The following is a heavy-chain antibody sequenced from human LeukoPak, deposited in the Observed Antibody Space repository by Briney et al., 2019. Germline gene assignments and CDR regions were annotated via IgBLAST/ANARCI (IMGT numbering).Heavy chain of an antibody. D-gene: IGHD3-22*01. CDR3: ARGFIFSSGYYGGFDY. CDR1: GGSISSGGYY. V-gene: IGHV4-31*03. J-gene: IGHJ4*02. Sequence: SQTLSLTCTVSGGSISSGGYYWSWIRQHPGKGLEWIAYIYYSGSTYYNPSLKSRVTISVDTSKNQFFLKLSSVIAADAAVYYCARGFIFSSGYYGGFDYWGQGTLVTVSS. CDR2: IYYSGST.